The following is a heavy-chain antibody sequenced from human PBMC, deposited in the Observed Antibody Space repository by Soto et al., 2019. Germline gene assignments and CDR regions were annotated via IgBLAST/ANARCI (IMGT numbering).Heavy chain of an antibody. CDR2: IYPSDSDT. D-gene: IGHD4-17*01. J-gene: IGHJ4*02. CDR3: ARERATGDSYFEF. CDR1: GYNFATYW. V-gene: IGHV5-51*01. Sequence: PGESLKISCNASGYNFATYWIGWVRQMPGKGLEWMAIIYPSDSDTRYSPSFPGQVTISADKSISTAYLQWSSLKASDTAMYYCARERATGDSYFEFWGQGTPVTVSS.